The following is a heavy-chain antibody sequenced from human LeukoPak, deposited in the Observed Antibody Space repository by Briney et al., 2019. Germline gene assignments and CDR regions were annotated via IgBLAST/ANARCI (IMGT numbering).Heavy chain of an antibody. CDR2: IIPISGTA. V-gene: IGHV1-69*13. D-gene: IGHD6-13*01. CDR1: GGTFSSYA. CDR3: AREQAAAGPNDAFDI. Sequence: ASVKVSCKASGGTFSSYAISWVRQAPGQGLEWMGGIIPISGTANYAQKFQGRVTITADESTSTAYMELSSLRSEDTAVYYCAREQAAAGPNDAFDIWGQGTMVTVSS. J-gene: IGHJ3*02.